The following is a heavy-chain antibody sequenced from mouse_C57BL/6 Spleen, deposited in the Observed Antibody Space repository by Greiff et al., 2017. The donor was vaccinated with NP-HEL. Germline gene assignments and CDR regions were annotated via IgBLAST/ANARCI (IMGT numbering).Heavy chain of an antibody. Sequence: QVQLQQSGAELARPGASVKMSCKASGYTFTSYTMHWVKQRPGQGLEWIGYINPSSGYTKYNQKFKDKATLTADQSSSTAYMQLISLTSEDSAVYYCASNYPYAMDDWGQGTSVTVAA. CDR2: INPSSGYT. CDR1: GYTFTSYT. CDR3: ASNYPYAMDD. D-gene: IGHD2-1*01. J-gene: IGHJ4*01. V-gene: IGHV1-4*01.